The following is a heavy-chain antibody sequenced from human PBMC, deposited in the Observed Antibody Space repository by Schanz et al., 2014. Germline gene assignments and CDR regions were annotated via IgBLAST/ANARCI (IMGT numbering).Heavy chain of an antibody. CDR2: IGYDGSEK. Sequence: VKLVESGGGLVQPGGSLRLSCAASGFTFSTYYMNWVRQAPGKGLEWVANIGYDGSEKYYVDSVKGRFTISRDNSKDTLYLQMSGLTPEDTAVYYCARGRTFDYWGQGTLVTVSS. V-gene: IGHV3-33*08. J-gene: IGHJ4*02. CDR1: GFTFSTYY. CDR3: ARGRTFDY.